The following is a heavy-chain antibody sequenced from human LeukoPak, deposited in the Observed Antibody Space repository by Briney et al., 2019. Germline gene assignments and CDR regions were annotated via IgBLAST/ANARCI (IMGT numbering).Heavy chain of an antibody. V-gene: IGHV3-48*03. CDR3: AKRASGSGTSLYHFDY. Sequence: GGSLRLSCAASGFTFSSYEMNWVRQAPGKGLEWVSYISSSGSTIYYADSVKGRFTISRDNSRNTVHLQMNFLRAEDTAVYFCAKRASGSGTSLYHFDYWGQGALVTVSS. CDR2: ISSSGSTI. J-gene: IGHJ4*02. D-gene: IGHD3-10*01. CDR1: GFTFSSYE.